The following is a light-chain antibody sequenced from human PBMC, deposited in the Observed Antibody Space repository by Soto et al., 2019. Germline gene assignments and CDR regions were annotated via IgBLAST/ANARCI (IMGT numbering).Light chain of an antibody. CDR3: SSFTTSYFYV. CDR2: GVT. J-gene: IGLJ1*01. Sequence: QSVLTQPASVSGSPGQSITISCTGSGSDIGAYNYVSWYQQHPGKAHKLLIHGVTRRPSGVSSRFSASKSAYTASLTISGLQAEDEANYYCSSFTTSYFYVFGPGTKVTVL. CDR1: GSDIGAYNY. V-gene: IGLV2-14*01.